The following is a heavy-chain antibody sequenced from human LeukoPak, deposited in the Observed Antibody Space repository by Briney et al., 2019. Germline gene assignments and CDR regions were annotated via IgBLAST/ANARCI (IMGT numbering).Heavy chain of an antibody. J-gene: IGHJ5*02. Sequence: PGGSLRLSCAASGFTFGDYAMSWFRQAPGKGLEWVGFIRSKAYGGTTEYAASVKGRFTISRDDSKSIAYLQMNSLKTEDTAVYYCARVVENLWFGESYNWFDPWGQGTLVTVSS. D-gene: IGHD3-10*01. CDR2: IRSKAYGGTT. CDR1: GFTFGDYA. CDR3: ARVVENLWFGESYNWFDP. V-gene: IGHV3-49*03.